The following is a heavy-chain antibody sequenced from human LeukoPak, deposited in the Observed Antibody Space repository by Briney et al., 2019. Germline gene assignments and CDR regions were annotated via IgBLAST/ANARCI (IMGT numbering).Heavy chain of an antibody. Sequence: GGSLRLSCAASGFTFSSYAMNWVRQAPGKGLEWDSSITRSSSYIYYADSVKGRFTISRDNAKNSLFLQVNSLRAEDTALYYCATSGSGGNYPLDYWGQGTLVTVSS. CDR3: ATSGSGGNYPLDY. D-gene: IGHD1-26*01. V-gene: IGHV3-21*01. CDR2: ITRSSSYI. J-gene: IGHJ4*02. CDR1: GFTFSSYA.